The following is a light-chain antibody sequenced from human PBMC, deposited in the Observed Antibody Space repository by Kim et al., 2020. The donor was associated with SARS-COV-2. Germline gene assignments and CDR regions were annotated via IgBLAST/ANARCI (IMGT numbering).Light chain of an antibody. J-gene: IGKJ1*01. CDR3: MQNIYLPPT. CDR1: ESLQHRDGKTY. CDR2: DVS. Sequence: DIVLTQTPLSLSVTPGQPASISCKSTESLQHRDGKTYLCWYFQRPGQSPQLLVYDVSSRFSGVPDRFSGSGSGSDFTLKISRVEAGDVAFYLCMQNIYLPPTFGQGTKVDIK. V-gene: IGKV2-29*03.